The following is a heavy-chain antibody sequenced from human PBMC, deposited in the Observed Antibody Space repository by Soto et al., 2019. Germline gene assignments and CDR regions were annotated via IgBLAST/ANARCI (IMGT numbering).Heavy chain of an antibody. J-gene: IGHJ4*02. CDR1: GGSISSGDYY. V-gene: IGHV4-30-4*01. CDR2: IYYSGST. D-gene: IGHD3-3*01. CDR3: ARVDFCSGYYLHFDY. Sequence: QVQLQESGPGLVKPSQTLSLTCTVSGGSISSGDYYWSWIRQPPGKGLEWIGYIYYSGSTYYNPSLKSRVTISVDTSKNQFSLKLSSVTAADTAVYYCARVDFCSGYYLHFDYWGQGTLVTVSS.